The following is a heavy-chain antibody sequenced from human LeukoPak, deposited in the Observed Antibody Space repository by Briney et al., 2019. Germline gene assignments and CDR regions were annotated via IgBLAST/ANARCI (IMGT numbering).Heavy chain of an antibody. CDR3: ARGPRFGELLWHWFDP. V-gene: IGHV4-39*01. CDR1: GGSVSSSSYH. J-gene: IGHJ5*02. Sequence: SETLSLTCTVSGGSVSSSSYHWGWVRQPPGKGLEWIGSVFYSGSTYYNPSLKSRVTMSVDTSKNQFSLKLSSVTAADTAVYYCARGPRFGELLWHWFDPWGKGTLVTVSS. CDR2: VFYSGST. D-gene: IGHD3-10*01.